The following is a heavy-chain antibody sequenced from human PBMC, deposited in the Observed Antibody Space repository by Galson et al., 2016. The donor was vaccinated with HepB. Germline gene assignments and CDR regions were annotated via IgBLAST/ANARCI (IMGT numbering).Heavy chain of an antibody. V-gene: IGHV3-53*01. CDR2: IYSGGNT. Sequence: SPRLSCAASGFSVNHNYMTWVRQAPGKGLEWVSLIYSGGNTNYADSVKGRFTISRDSSKNTLDLQMSSLRTEDTAMYYCATVNYISGTHYWGQGTLVTVSS. J-gene: IGHJ4*02. CDR1: GFSVNHNY. D-gene: IGHD3-10*01. CDR3: ATVNYISGTHY.